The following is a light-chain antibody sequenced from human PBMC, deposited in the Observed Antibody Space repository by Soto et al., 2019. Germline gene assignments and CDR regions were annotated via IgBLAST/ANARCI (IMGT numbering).Light chain of an antibody. CDR2: GAS. CDR3: QQYGSSPPYT. V-gene: IGKV3-20*01. CDR1: QSVSSSY. Sequence: EIVLTQSPGPLSLSPGERATLSCRASQSVSSSYLAWYQQKPGQAPRLLIYGASSRATGIPDRFSDSGSGTDFTLTLSRLEPEDFAVYYCQQYGSSPPYTVGQGTKLEIK. J-gene: IGKJ2*01.